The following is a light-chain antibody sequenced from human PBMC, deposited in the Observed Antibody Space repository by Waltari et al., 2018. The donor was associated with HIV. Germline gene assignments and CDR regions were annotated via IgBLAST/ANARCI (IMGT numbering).Light chain of an antibody. CDR3: SSYTTFNTII. J-gene: IGLJ2*01. Sequence: QSALTQPASVSGSPGQSITISCAGTGAEVGAYNSVALYQKLPDTVPKLIIYDVASRPSGVSDRFSGSKSGNTASLTISGLQAEDAGDYYCSSYTTFNTIIFGGGTKLTVL. CDR1: GAEVGAYNS. V-gene: IGLV2-14*03. CDR2: DVA.